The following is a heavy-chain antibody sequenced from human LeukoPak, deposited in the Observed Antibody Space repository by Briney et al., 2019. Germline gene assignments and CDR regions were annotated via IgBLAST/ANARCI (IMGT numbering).Heavy chain of an antibody. CDR2: IRQEGSER. CDR3: VRVGPPNAGSFDL. V-gene: IGHV3-7*04. J-gene: IGHJ1*01. Sequence: GGSLRLSCVASGFPLSRDWMSWVRQAPGRGLEWVANIRQEGSERHYVDSVKGRFIVSRDNARDSLYLQMNSLRVDDTAMYYCVRVGPPNAGSFDLWGQGSLVTVAS. CDR1: GFPLSRDW. D-gene: IGHD3-10*01.